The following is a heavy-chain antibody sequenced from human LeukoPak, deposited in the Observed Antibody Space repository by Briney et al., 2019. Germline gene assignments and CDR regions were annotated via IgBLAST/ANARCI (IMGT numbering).Heavy chain of an antibody. D-gene: IGHD3-10*01. CDR3: ARDSSMLRGPLVIYYFDF. Sequence: PGGSLRLSCAASEFSVGSNYMTWVRQAPGKGLEWVSLIYSVGSTYYADSVKGRFTISRDNSKNTLYLQMNSLRVEDTAVYYCARDSSMLRGPLVIYYFDFWGQGTLVTVSS. CDR1: EFSVGSNY. V-gene: IGHV3-53*01. J-gene: IGHJ4*02. CDR2: IYSVGST.